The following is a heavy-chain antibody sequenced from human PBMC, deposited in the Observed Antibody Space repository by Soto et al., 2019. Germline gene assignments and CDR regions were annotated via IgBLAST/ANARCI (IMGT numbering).Heavy chain of an antibody. V-gene: IGHV1-18*01. CDR3: ARDCGTAVTTHYLDF. CDR2: ISSHTGNT. J-gene: IGHJ4*02. Sequence: QVEVVQSGPEVKKPGASVKVSCKASGYNFNACGISWVRQAPGQGLEWMGWISSHTGNTNYAQNLQGRVTMTKDTSPTTVYMELRSLTSDDTAVYSSARDCGTAVTTHYLDFWGQGSLVTVSS. D-gene: IGHD4-17*01. CDR1: GYNFNACG.